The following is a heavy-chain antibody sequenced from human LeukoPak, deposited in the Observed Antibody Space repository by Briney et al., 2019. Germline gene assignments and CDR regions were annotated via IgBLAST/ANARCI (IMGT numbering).Heavy chain of an antibody. Sequence: SETLSLTCTVSGASIDSYYWSWIRQPPGKGLEWIGYTHSNGDSNYNPSLKSRLTISVDTSKNEVSLVLTSVTAADTALYYCARQPGGTAAFDIWAQGTMVTVSA. CDR3: ARQPGGTAAFDI. D-gene: IGHD6-13*01. J-gene: IGHJ3*02. CDR1: GASIDSYY. V-gene: IGHV4-59*08. CDR2: THSNGDS.